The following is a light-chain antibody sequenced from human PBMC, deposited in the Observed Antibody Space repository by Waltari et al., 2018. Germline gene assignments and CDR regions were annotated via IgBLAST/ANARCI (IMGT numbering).Light chain of an antibody. CDR3: ASWDDRLDAYV. CDR1: RPNVGRNV. J-gene: IGLJ1*01. Sequence: QSVLTQPPSASGTPGQRVIISCSGTRPNVGRNVATWYHQLPGTAPKLLTFNAVDRPSGVPDRFSGSRSATSASLAISGLQSDDESTYYCASWDDRLDAYVFGTGTRVTVL. V-gene: IGLV1-44*01. CDR2: NAV.